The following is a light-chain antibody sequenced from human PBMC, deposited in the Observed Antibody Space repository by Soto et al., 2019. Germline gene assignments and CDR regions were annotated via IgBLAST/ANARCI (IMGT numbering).Light chain of an antibody. CDR2: DVT. CDR3: SSYTSNTTPYV. J-gene: IGLJ1*01. CDR1: SSDVGAYNY. V-gene: IGLV2-14*01. Sequence: QSALTQPASVSGSPGQSIAISCTGTSSDVGAYNYVSWYQQHPGKVPKLVIYDVTNRPSGVSDRFSGSKSGNTASLTISGLQAEYEADYYCSSYTSNTTPYVFGTGTKVTVL.